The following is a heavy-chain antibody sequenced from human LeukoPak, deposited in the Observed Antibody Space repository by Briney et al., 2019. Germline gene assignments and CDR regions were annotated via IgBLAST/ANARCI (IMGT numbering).Heavy chain of an antibody. CDR2: INHSGST. V-gene: IGHV4-34*01. J-gene: IGHJ5*02. Sequence: SETLSLTCAVYGGSFSGYYRSWIRQPPGKGLEWIGEINHSGSTNYNPSLKSRVTISVDTSKNQFSLKLSSVTAADTAVYYCARGGLVVVVPAARNWFDPWGQGTLVTVSS. D-gene: IGHD2-2*01. CDR1: GGSFSGYY. CDR3: ARGGLVVVVPAARNWFDP.